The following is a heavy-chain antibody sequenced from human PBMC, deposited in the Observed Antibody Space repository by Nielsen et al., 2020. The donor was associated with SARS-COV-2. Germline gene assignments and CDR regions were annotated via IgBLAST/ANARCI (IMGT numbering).Heavy chain of an antibody. Sequence: LRLSCTVSGGSISSGDYYWSWIRQPPGKGLEWIGYIYYSGSTYYNPSLKSRVTISVDTSKNQFSLKLSSVTAADTAVYYCARRGYGGPRAFDIWGQGTMVTVSS. CDR2: IYYSGST. CDR1: GGSISSGDYY. J-gene: IGHJ3*02. D-gene: IGHD4-23*01. CDR3: ARRGYGGPRAFDI. V-gene: IGHV4-30-4*01.